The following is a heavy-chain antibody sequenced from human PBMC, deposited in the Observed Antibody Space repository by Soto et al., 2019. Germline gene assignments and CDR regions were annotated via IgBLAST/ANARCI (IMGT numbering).Heavy chain of an antibody. Sequence: QVQLQESGPGLVKPSETLSLTCTVSGGSISSYYWSWIRQPPGKGLEWIGYFYYSGSTNYNPSLKSRVTISVDTSKSQFSLTLSSVPAADTAVYYCARVGYCGGDCSFPDYWGQGTRVTVSS. CDR2: FYYSGST. J-gene: IGHJ4*02. V-gene: IGHV4-59*01. D-gene: IGHD2-21*02. CDR1: GGSISSYY. CDR3: ARVGYCGGDCSFPDY.